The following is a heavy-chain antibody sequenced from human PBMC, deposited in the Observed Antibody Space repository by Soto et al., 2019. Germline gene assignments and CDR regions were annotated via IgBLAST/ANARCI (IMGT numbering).Heavy chain of an antibody. CDR1: GGTFSSYA. CDR2: IIPIFGTA. V-gene: IGHV1-69*13. J-gene: IGHJ5*02. D-gene: IGHD6-6*01. CDR3: ARDLEYSSSSFWFDP. Sequence: SVKVSCKASGGTFSSYAISWVRQAPGQGLEWMGGIIPIFGTANYAQKFQGRVTITADESTSTAYMELSSLRSEDTAVYYCARDLEYSSSSFWFDPWGQGTLVTVSS.